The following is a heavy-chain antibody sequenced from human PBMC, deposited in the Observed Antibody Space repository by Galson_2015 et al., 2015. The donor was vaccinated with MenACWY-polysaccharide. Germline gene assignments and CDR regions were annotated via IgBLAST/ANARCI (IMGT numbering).Heavy chain of an antibody. J-gene: IGHJ3*02. Sequence: SLRLSCAAPGFTFDDYAMHWVRQAPGKGLEWVSGISWNSGSIGYADSVKGRFTISRDNAKNSLYLQMNSLRAEDTALYYCAKVSGYSYAGDAFDIWGHGTMVTVSS. CDR3: AKVSGYSYAGDAFDI. D-gene: IGHD5-18*01. V-gene: IGHV3-9*01. CDR1: GFTFDDYA. CDR2: ISWNSGSI.